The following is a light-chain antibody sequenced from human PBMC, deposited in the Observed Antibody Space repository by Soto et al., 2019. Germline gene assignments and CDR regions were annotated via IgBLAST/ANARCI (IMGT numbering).Light chain of an antibody. Sequence: EIVLTQSPDLLSASPGERSSLSCRASQTVGASLAWYQQKPGQAPRLXXYGASTRATGIPARFSGSGSGTEFTLTISSLQSEDFAVYYCQQYKNWPPITFGQGTRLEIK. CDR2: GAS. CDR3: QQYKNWPPIT. J-gene: IGKJ5*01. CDR1: QTVGAS. V-gene: IGKV3-15*01.